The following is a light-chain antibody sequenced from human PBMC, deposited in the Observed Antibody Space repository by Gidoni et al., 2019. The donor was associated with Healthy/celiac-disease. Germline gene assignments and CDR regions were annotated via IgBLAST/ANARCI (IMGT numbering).Light chain of an antibody. CDR2: DAS. J-gene: IGKJ1*01. Sequence: EIVLTQSPATLSLSPGERATLSCRASQSVSSDLAWYQQKPGQAPRLLIYDASNRATGIPARFSGSGAGTDFTRTISSLEPEDFAVYYCQQRSNWPWTFGQGTKVEIK. V-gene: IGKV3-11*01. CDR1: QSVSSD. CDR3: QQRSNWPWT.